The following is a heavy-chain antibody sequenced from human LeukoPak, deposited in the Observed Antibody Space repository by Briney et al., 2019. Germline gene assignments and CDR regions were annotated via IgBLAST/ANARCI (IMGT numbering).Heavy chain of an antibody. Sequence: GGSLRLSCAVSGFTFSSYAMSWVRQAPGKGLEWVSVISGNGGSTHYADSVKGRFTISRDNSKNTLYLQMNSLRAEDTAVYYCAKASPRFDYWGQGTLVTVSS. V-gene: IGHV3-23*01. J-gene: IGHJ4*02. CDR3: AKASPRFDY. CDR2: ISGNGGST. CDR1: GFTFSSYA.